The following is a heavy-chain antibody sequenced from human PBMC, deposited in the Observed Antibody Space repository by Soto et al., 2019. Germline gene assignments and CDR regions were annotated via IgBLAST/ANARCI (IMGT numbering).Heavy chain of an antibody. CDR2: IKEDGSVR. Sequence: PGGSLRLSCVASGFTFSNYWMSWVRQAPGKGPEWVANIKEDGSVRDYVESVKGRFTISRDNAKNSVYLQMNSLRVEDTAVYYCARDHVMGGQGTMVTVAS. CDR3: ARDHVM. CDR1: GFTFSNYW. V-gene: IGHV3-7*01. J-gene: IGHJ4*02. D-gene: IGHD3-16*01.